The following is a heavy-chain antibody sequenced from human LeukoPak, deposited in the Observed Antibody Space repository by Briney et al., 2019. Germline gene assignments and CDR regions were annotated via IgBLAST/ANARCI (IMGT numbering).Heavy chain of an antibody. V-gene: IGHV3-48*02. CDR2: ISSSSSTI. J-gene: IGHJ4*02. D-gene: IGHD4-11*01. CDR3: AREDYLFDY. CDR1: GGSFSGYH. Sequence: ETLSLTCAVYGGSFSGYHWNWVRQAPGKGLEWVSYISSSSSTIYYADSVKGRFTISRDNAKNSLYLQMNSLRDEDTAVYHCAREDYLFDYWGQGTLVTVSS.